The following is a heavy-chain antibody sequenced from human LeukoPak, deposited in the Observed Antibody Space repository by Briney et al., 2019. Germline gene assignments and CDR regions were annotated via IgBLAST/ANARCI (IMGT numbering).Heavy chain of an antibody. J-gene: IGHJ4*02. CDR2: INHSGST. Sequence: PSETLSLTCAVYGGSLSGYYWSWIRQPPGKGLEWIGEINHSGSTNYNPSLKSRVTISVDTSKNQFSLKLSSVTAADTAVYYCARGHDILTGYEFDYWGQGTLVTVSS. D-gene: IGHD3-9*01. CDR3: ARGHDILTGYEFDY. CDR1: GGSLSGYY. V-gene: IGHV4-34*01.